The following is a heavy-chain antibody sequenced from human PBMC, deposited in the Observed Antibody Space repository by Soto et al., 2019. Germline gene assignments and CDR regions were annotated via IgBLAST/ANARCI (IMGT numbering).Heavy chain of an antibody. CDR2: ITSSSGTI. J-gene: IGHJ4*02. D-gene: IGHD3-10*01. V-gene: IGHV3-48*02. CDR1: GFTFSTYT. Sequence: EVELVESGGGLVQPGGSVRLSCAASGFTFSTYTMNWVRQAPGKGLEWVSYITSSSGTIFYADSVKGRFTVSRDNARNSLYLQMSSLRDEDTALYYCATAFSSGGWGQGTLVTVSS. CDR3: ATAFSSGG.